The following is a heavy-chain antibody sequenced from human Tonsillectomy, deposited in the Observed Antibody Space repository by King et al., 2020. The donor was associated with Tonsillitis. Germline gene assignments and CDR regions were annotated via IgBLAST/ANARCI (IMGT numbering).Heavy chain of an antibody. CDR2: IGAYNGNT. CDR3: ARDRDGYTNDAFDI. J-gene: IGHJ3*02. Sequence: QLVQSGAEVKTPGASVKVSCKASDYTFNLFGITWVRQAPGQGLEWMGWIGAYNGNTKYAQKFQDRVTMTTDTSTSTAHMELRSLRSDDTAVYYCARDRDGYTNDAFDIWGQGTMVTVSS. D-gene: IGHD5-24*01. CDR1: DYTFNLFG. V-gene: IGHV1-18*01.